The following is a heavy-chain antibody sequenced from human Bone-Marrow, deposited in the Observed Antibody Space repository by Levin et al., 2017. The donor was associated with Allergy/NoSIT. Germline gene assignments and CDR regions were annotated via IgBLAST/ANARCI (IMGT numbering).Heavy chain of an antibody. CDR2: INTDGTTT. CDR1: GFTFSDYW. J-gene: IGHJ4*02. CDR3: GRDRLLGSGSGDF. Sequence: GESLKISCEASGFTFSDYWMYWVRQGPGKGLVWVSRINTDGTTTNYADSVRGRFTISRDNAKNTLYLQMNFLRAEDTAVYYCGRDRLLGSGSGDFWGQGTLVTVSS. V-gene: IGHV3-74*01. D-gene: IGHD3-10*01.